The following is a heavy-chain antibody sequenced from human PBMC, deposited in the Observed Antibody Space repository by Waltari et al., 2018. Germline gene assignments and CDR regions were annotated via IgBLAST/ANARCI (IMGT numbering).Heavy chain of an antibody. J-gene: IGHJ4*02. CDR1: GFTLSRFW. CDR2: ISNDGRTT. V-gene: IGHV3-74*01. D-gene: IGHD2-2*01. Sequence: EVELVQSGGGLVQPGGSLRLSCAASGFTLSRFWMQWVRQVPGKGLVGVSRISNDGRTTDYTDAVKGRFTISRDNAKDTLYLQMNSLRAEDTAVYYCARDSSHLPAAFDNWGQGTLVTVSS. CDR3: ARDSSHLPAAFDN.